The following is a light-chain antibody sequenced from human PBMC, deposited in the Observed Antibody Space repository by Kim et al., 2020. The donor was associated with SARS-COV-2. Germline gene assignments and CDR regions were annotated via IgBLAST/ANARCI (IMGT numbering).Light chain of an antibody. CDR2: GAC. Sequence: VAPGERAHPLCRGRQRVSSNVAWYQQKPGQAPRHLIYGACTRDTGIQARFSGSGSGTEFTLTNSRLTSEDFAVYYCQQYNNWPPFIFGKGKKLE. V-gene: IGKV3-15*01. J-gene: IGKJ2*01. CDR1: QRVSSN. CDR3: QQYNNWPPFI.